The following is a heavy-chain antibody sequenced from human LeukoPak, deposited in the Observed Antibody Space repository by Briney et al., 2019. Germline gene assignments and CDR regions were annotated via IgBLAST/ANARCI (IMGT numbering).Heavy chain of an antibody. CDR1: GFTFSSYA. CDR2: ISGSGDNT. Sequence: GSLRLSCAASGFTFSSYAMSWVGQAPGKGLEWVSGISGSGDNTYYADSVKGRFTISRDNSKNTLYVQVNSLGTEDTAAYYCAKGSYYDSSGSFYFDYWGQGTLVTVSS. D-gene: IGHD3-22*01. V-gene: IGHV3-23*01. J-gene: IGHJ4*02. CDR3: AKGSYYDSSGSFYFDY.